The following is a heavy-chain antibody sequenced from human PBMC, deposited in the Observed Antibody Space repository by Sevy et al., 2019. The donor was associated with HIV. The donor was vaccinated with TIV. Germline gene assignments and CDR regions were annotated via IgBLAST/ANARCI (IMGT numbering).Heavy chain of an antibody. CDR2: IRNKANSDTT. Sequence: GGSLRLSCAASGFTFSDHYMDWVRQAPGKGLEWVGRIRNKANSDTTEYAASVKGRFTISRDDSKNSLYLQMNSLNTEDTAVYYCARVPTYGSVTYFPYYWGQGSLVTVSS. CDR1: GFTFSDHY. J-gene: IGHJ4*02. CDR3: ARVPTYGSVTYFPYY. D-gene: IGHD3-10*01. V-gene: IGHV3-72*01.